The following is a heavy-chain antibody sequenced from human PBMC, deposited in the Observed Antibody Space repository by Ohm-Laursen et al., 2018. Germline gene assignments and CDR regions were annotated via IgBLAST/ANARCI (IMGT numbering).Heavy chain of an antibody. CDR2: IWADGSKH. CDR3: ARVAREAVSPLSYYYHGMDV. Sequence: SLRLSCSASGFNFSNYGMHWVRQAPGKGLEWVAIIWADGSKHEHADSVTGRFTVSRDNSKSTMHLQMNSLRVEDTATYYCARVAREAVSPLSYYYHGMDVWGRGTTVTVSS. J-gene: IGHJ6*02. V-gene: IGHV3-33*01. CDR1: GFNFSNYG. D-gene: IGHD1-14*01.